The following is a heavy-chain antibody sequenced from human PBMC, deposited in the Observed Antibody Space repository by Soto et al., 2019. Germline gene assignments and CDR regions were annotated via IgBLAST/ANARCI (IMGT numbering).Heavy chain of an antibody. J-gene: IGHJ4*02. Sequence: QVQLVESGGGVDQPRRSLRLSCAASGFTFSSYGMHWVRPAPGKGLEWVAVISYDGSNKYYADSVKGRFTISRDNSKHTLDLKINSRRAEATAVYYCAKGSIAGTPDHFDYWGQGTLVTVSS. D-gene: IGHD1-7*01. CDR1: GFTFSSYG. V-gene: IGHV3-30*18. CDR2: ISYDGSNK. CDR3: AKGSIAGTPDHFDY.